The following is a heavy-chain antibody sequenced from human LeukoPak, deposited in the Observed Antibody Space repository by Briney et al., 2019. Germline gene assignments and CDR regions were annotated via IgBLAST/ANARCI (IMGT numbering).Heavy chain of an antibody. CDR2: INHSGST. CDR1: GRSFSGYY. J-gene: IGHJ6*04. CDR3: AREGTAAPYGMDV. D-gene: IGHD2-2*01. Sequence: SETLSLTCAVYGRSFSGYYWSWIRQPPGKGLEWNGEINHSGSTNYNPSLKSRVTISVDTSKNQFSLKLSSVTAADTAAYYCAREGTAAPYGMDVWGKGTTVTVSS. V-gene: IGHV4-34*01.